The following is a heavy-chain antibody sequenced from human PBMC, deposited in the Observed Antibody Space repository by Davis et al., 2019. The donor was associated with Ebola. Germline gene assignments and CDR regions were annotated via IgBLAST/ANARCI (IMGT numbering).Heavy chain of an antibody. CDR2: IYYSGST. V-gene: IGHV4-59*08. J-gene: IGHJ4*02. Sequence: MPSETLSLTCTVSGGSISSYYWSWIRQPPGKGLEWIGYIYYSGSTNYNPSLKSRVTISVVTSKNQFSLKLSSVTAADTAVYYCARHPHDYGDYSYYFDYWGQGTLVTVSS. CDR1: GGSISSYY. CDR3: ARHPHDYGDYSYYFDY. D-gene: IGHD4-17*01.